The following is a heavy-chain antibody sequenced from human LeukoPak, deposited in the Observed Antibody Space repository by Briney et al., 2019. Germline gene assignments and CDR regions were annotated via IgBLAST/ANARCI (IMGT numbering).Heavy chain of an antibody. D-gene: IGHD3-22*01. CDR2: IYYTGST. J-gene: IGHJ4*02. CDR3: ARGKYYYDSSGYYLANYFDY. Sequence: SETLSLTCTVSGGSISTYYWSWIRQPPGKGLEWIGYIYYTGSTSYNPSLKSRVTMSLDASKNQFSLELNSVTPDDTAVYYCARGKYYYDSSGYYLANYFDYWGQGTLVTVSS. V-gene: IGHV4-59*01. CDR1: GGSISTYY.